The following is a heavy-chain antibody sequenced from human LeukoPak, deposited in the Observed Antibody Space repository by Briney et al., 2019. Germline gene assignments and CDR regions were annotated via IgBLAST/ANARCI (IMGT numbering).Heavy chain of an antibody. CDR3: AREYWSGGSCHYYYYYYMDV. V-gene: IGHV1-69*05. Sequence: ASVKVSCKASGGTFSSYAISWVRQAPGQGLEWMGRIIPIFGTANYAQKFQGRVTITTDESTSTAYMELSSLRSEDTAVYYCAREYWSGGSCHYYYYYYMDVWGKGTTVTVSS. J-gene: IGHJ6*03. D-gene: IGHD2-15*01. CDR1: GGTFSSYA. CDR2: IIPIFGTA.